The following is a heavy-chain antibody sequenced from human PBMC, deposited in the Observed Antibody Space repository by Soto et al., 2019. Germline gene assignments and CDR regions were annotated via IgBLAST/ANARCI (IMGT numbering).Heavy chain of an antibody. J-gene: IGHJ4*02. V-gene: IGHV3-33*01. CDR3: SAWAEGATEVH. D-gene: IGHD2-15*01. CDR1: GFSFSVYG. CDR2: IWYDASKQ. Sequence: GGSLRLSCETSGFSFSVYGMHWVRQAPGKGLEWVAVIWYDASKQFYAASVEGRFTISRDNSKAILYLQMNSLRAEDTAVYYCSAWAEGATEVHWGQGTLVTVSS.